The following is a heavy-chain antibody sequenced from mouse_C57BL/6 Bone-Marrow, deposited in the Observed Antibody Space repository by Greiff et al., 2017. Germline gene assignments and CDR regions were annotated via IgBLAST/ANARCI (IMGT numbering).Heavy chain of an antibody. Sequence: QVQLKESGAELVKPGASVKMSCKASGYTFTTYPLEWMKQNHGKSLEWIGNFHPYNDDTKYNEKFKGKATLTVEKSSSTVYLELSRLTSDDSAVYYCARSGYYSNWYFDVWGTGTTVTVSS. CDR2: FHPYNDDT. V-gene: IGHV1-47*01. J-gene: IGHJ1*03. CDR1: GYTFTTYP. D-gene: IGHD2-5*01. CDR3: ARSGYYSNWYFDV.